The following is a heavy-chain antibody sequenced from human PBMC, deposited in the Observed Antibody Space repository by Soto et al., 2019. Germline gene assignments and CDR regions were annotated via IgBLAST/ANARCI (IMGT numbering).Heavy chain of an antibody. J-gene: IGHJ4*02. D-gene: IGHD3-9*01. V-gene: IGHV4-30-4*01. CDR1: GVSISSGDYY. CDR2: IYYSGST. CDR3: ARALIDILTGYWSENFDY. Sequence: SETLSLTCTVSGVSISSGDYYWSWIRQPPGKGLEWIGYIYYSGSTYYNPSLKSRVTISVDTSKNQFSLKLSSVTAADTAVYYCARALIDILTGYWSENFDYWGQGTLVTVSS.